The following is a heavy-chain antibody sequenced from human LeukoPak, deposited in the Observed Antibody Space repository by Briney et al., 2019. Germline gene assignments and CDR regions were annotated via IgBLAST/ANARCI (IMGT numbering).Heavy chain of an antibody. CDR1: GFILGDHY. J-gene: IGHJ4*02. CDR2: TRNKDNSYRT. Sequence: GGSLRLSCAGSGFILGDHYMDWVRQAPGKGLEWVGRTRNKDNSYRTDYAASVKGRFTISRDDSKNSVDLQMNSLITEDTAVYYCARAQSDSSGYYYVGDYWGQGTLVTVSS. CDR3: ARAQSDSSGYYYVGDY. D-gene: IGHD3-22*01. V-gene: IGHV3-72*01.